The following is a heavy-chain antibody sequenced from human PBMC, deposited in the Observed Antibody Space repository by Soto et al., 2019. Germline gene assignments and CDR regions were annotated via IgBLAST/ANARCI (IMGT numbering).Heavy chain of an antibody. V-gene: IGHV4-59*01. Sequence: SETLSLTCAVYGGSISSYYWSWIRQPPGKGLEWIGYIYYSGSTNYNPSFKGRVTISVDTSKNQFSLKLSSVTAADTAVYYCARVGDLDCSGGSCYSSFYGMDVWGQGTTVTVSS. D-gene: IGHD2-15*01. CDR1: GGSISSYY. J-gene: IGHJ6*02. CDR2: IYYSGST. CDR3: ARVGDLDCSGGSCYSSFYGMDV.